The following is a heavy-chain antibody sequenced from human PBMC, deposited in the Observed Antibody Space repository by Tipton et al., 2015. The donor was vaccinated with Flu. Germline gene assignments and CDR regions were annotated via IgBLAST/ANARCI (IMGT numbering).Heavy chain of an antibody. D-gene: IGHD6-13*01. V-gene: IGHV3-9*01. CDR3: AKDRSSAADYWFDP. J-gene: IGHJ5*02. Sequence: SLRLSCAASGFTFDDYAMHWVRQAPGKGLEWVSGISWNSGSIGYADSVKGRFTISRDNAKNSLYLQMNSLRAEDTALCYCAKDRSSAADYWFDPWGQGTLVTVSS. CDR1: GFTFDDYA. CDR2: ISWNSGSI.